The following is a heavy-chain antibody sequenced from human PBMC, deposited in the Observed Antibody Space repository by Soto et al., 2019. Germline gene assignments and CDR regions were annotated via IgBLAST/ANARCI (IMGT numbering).Heavy chain of an antibody. CDR3: ARGTYYYDSSGYFALDY. D-gene: IGHD3-22*01. CDR2: IIPILGIA. Sequence: QVQLVQSGAEVKKPGSSVKVSCKASGGTFSSYTISWVRQAPGQGLEWMGRIIPILGIANYAQKFQGRVTITADKSTSTAYMELSSLRSEDTAVYYCARGTYYYDSSGYFALDYWGQGTLVTVSS. V-gene: IGHV1-69*02. J-gene: IGHJ4*02. CDR1: GGTFSSYT.